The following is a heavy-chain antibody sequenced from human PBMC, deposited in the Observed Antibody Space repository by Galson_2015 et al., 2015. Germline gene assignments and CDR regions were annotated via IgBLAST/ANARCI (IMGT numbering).Heavy chain of an antibody. CDR3: AKGTGPGIAAAGPDY. J-gene: IGHJ4*02. CDR2: ISGSGGST. Sequence: SLRLSCAASGFTFSSYSMNWVRQAPGKGLEWVSAISGSGGSTYYADSVKGRFTISRDNSKNTLHLQMNSLRAEDTAVYYCAKGTGPGIAAAGPDYWGQGTLVTVSS. CDR1: GFTFSSYS. V-gene: IGHV3-23*01. D-gene: IGHD6-13*01.